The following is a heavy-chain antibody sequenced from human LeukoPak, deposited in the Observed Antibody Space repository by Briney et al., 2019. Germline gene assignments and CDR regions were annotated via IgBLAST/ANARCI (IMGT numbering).Heavy chain of an antibody. Sequence: PGGSLRLSCAASGFTFNKYALSWVRQAPGKGLEWVSGISEDGGTTYYADSLEGRFTISRDNSQSALYLQMNRLRAEDTAGYYCAKDWDGGSHTRAKGFDYWGQGTLVTVSS. D-gene: IGHD3-16*01. CDR1: GFTFNKYA. CDR2: ISEDGGTT. J-gene: IGHJ4*02. CDR3: AKDWDGGSHTRAKGFDY. V-gene: IGHV3-23*01.